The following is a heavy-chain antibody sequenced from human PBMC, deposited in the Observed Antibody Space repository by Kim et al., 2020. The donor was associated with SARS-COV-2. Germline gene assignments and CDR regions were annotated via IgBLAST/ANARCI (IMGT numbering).Heavy chain of an antibody. V-gene: IGHV1-46*01. Sequence: ASVKVSCKSSGYTFTNYYMHWVRQAPGQGPEWMGVINLSGGSTSYAQRFQGRVTVTRDTSTSTVYMELRSLTPEDTAVSYCARDRGMAAPFLVPWGQGTL. CDR2: INLSGGST. CDR1: GYTFTNYY. J-gene: IGHJ1*01. CDR3: ARDRGMAAPFLVP. D-gene: IGHD3-16*01.